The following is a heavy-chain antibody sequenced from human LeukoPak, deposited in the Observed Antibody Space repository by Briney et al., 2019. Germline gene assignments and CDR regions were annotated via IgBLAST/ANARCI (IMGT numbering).Heavy chain of an antibody. D-gene: IGHD3-22*01. CDR3: ARGSGSSGYYWSGLGY. V-gene: IGHV3-7*03. CDR2: IKEDGSER. CDR1: AFIFSGHW. Sequence: GGSLRLSCEGSAFIFSGHWMNWVRQTPGKGLEWVASIKEDGSERQYVDSVKGRFSISRDNTKGSLFLQLNSLRAEDTAVYYCARGSGSSGYYWSGLGYWGQGTLVTVSS. J-gene: IGHJ4*02.